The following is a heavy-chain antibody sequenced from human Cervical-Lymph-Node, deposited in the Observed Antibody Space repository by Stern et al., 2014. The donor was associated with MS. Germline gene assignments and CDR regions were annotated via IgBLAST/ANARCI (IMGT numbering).Heavy chain of an antibody. CDR2: IHTTGGT. D-gene: IGHD3-10*01. CDR3: ARDGRGTYYFGSGGQDSYYYGMDV. CDR1: GGYISGGSYY. J-gene: IGHJ6*02. Sequence: VQLVESGPGLVKPSQTLSLTCTVSGGYISGGSYYWTWIRQPAGKGLEGIGRIHTTGGTNYSPPRKSRSTISLSTPKTQFSRRLSSVAAADTAVYYCARDGRGTYYFGSGGQDSYYYGMDVWGQGTTVTVSS. V-gene: IGHV4-61*02.